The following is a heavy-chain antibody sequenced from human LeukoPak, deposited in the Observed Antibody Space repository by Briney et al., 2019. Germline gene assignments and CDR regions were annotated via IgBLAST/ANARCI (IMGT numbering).Heavy chain of an antibody. CDR2: IYWNDDK. V-gene: IGHV2-5*01. Sequence: SSPTLVNPTRTLTPTCTFSGFSLSTNGVGVGWIRQPPGKSLEWLALIYWNDDKRYSPSLKSRLTLSKDTSKDQVVLTMTNMDPVDTATYYCAHRPAGITALDYWGQGNLVTVSS. CDR3: AHRPAGITALDY. J-gene: IGHJ4*02. D-gene: IGHD6-13*01. CDR1: GFSLSTNGVG.